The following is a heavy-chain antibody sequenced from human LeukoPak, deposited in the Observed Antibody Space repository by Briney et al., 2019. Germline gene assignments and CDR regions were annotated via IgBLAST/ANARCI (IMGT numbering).Heavy chain of an antibody. CDR1: GFTFSSYS. CDR3: ARAVVVQNAFDI. CDR2: ISSSSSYI. D-gene: IGHD2-15*01. J-gene: IGHJ3*02. Sequence: GGSLRLSCAASGFTFSSYSMNWVRQAPGKGLEWVSSISSSSSYIYYADSVKGRFTISRDSAKNSLYLQMNSLRAEDTAVYYCARAVVVQNAFDIWGQGTMVTVSS. V-gene: IGHV3-21*01.